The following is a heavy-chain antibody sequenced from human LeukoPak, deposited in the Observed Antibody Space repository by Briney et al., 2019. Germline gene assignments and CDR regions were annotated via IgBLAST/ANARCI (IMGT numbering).Heavy chain of an antibody. J-gene: IGHJ4*02. CDR2: ISDSGGKT. CDR1: GFTFSSYA. CDR3: AKTSSSSGE. D-gene: IGHD6-6*01. Sequence: GGSLRLSCAASGFTFSSYAMSWVRQAPGKGLEWVSAISDSGGKTYYANSVKGRFTISRDNSENTLYLQMTSLKAEDTAVYFCAKTSSSSGEWGQGTLVTVSS. V-gene: IGHV3-23*01.